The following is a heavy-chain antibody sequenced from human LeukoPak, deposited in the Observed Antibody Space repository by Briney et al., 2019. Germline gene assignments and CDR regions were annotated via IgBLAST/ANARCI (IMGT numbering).Heavy chain of an antibody. CDR2: IRYDGSNK. V-gene: IGHV3-30*02. J-gene: IGHJ6*03. CDR3: ANLYVWGNYRYSMDV. D-gene: IGHD3-16*02. Sequence: SGGSLRLSCAASGFTFSSYGMHWVRQAPGKGLGWVAFIRYDGSNKYYADSVKGRFTISRDNSKNTLYLQMNSLRAEDTAVYYCANLYVWGNYRYSMDVWGKGTTVTVSS. CDR1: GFTFSSYG.